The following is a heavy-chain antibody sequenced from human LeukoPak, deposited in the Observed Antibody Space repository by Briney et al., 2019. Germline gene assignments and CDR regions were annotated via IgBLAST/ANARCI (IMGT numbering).Heavy chain of an antibody. Sequence: SETLSLTCTVSGGSISSSSYYWGWIRQPPGKGLEWIGSIYYSGSTYYNPSLKSRVTISVDTSKNQFSLKLSSVTAADTAVYYCARSPYDSSGYSPGIDYWGQGTLVTVSS. D-gene: IGHD3-22*01. CDR1: GGSISSSSYY. CDR3: ARSPYDSSGYSPGIDY. V-gene: IGHV4-39*01. CDR2: IYYSGST. J-gene: IGHJ4*02.